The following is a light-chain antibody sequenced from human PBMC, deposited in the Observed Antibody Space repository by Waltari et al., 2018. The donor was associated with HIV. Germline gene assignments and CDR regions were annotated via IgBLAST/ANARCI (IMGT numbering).Light chain of an antibody. CDR3: QQYDSLPIT. CDR1: QDISNC. Sequence: DIQMTQSPSSLSASVGDSVTITCQARQDISNCLNWYQQKPGKAPNLLIYDASSLQTGVPSRFSGTGSGTDFTFTITSLQPEDCATYYCQQYDSLPITFGQGTRLDIK. V-gene: IGKV1-33*01. CDR2: DAS. J-gene: IGKJ5*01.